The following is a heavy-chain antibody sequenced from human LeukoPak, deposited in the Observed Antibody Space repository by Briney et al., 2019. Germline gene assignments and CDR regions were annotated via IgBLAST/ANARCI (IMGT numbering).Heavy chain of an antibody. CDR3: ARNTYDFWSGYYNDAFDI. V-gene: IGHV3-30*01. CDR2: ISYDGSNK. J-gene: IGHJ3*02. D-gene: IGHD3-3*01. Sequence: AGRSLRLSCAASGFTFSSYAMHWVRQAPGKGLEWVAVISYDGSNKYYADSVKGRFTISRDNSKNTLYLQMDSLRAEDTAVYYCARNTYDFWSGYYNDAFDIWGQGTMVTVSS. CDR1: GFTFSSYA.